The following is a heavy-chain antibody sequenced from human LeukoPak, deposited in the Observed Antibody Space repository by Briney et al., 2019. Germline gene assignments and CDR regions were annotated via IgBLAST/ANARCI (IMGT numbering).Heavy chain of an antibody. J-gene: IGHJ6*02. D-gene: IGHD5-24*01. V-gene: IGHV3-30-3*01. Sequence: PGGSLRLSCAASGFTFSSYAMHWVRQAPGKGLEWVAVISYDGSNKYYADSVKGRFTISRDNSKNTLYLQMNSLRAEDTAVYYCARDQRWLQLHYYYYGMDVWGQGTTVTVSS. CDR2: ISYDGSNK. CDR1: GFTFSSYA. CDR3: ARDQRWLQLHYYYYGMDV.